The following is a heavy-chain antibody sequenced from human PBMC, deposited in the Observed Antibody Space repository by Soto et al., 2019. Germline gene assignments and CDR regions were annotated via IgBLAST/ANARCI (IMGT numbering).Heavy chain of an antibody. J-gene: IGHJ5*02. CDR1: GGSISSGGYC. CDR2: ICHSGNT. D-gene: IGHD3-10*01. CDR3: ARVWFGESSWFDP. Sequence: PSETLSLTCAVSGGSISSGGYCWSWIRQPPGQGLEWIGYICHSGNTYYNPSLKSRVTTSLDRSKNQFSLSLSSVTAADTAVYYCARVWFGESSWFDPWGQGTLVTVSS. V-gene: IGHV4-30-2*01.